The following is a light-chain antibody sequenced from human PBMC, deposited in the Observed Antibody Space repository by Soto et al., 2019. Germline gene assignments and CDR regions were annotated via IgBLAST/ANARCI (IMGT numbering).Light chain of an antibody. CDR3: QQSYSTPRT. CDR2: ATS. V-gene: IGKV1-39*01. CDR1: QSISTY. J-gene: IGKJ3*01. Sequence: DIQMTQSPSSLSGSVGDRVTITCRASQSISTYLNWYQQKPGKAPKPLIYATSTLQSGVPSRFSGSGSGTDFTLTISSLQPEDFATYYCQQSYSTPRTFGPGTQVDI.